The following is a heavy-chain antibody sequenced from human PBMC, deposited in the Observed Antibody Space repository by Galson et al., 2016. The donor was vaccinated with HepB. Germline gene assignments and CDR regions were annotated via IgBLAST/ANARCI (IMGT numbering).Heavy chain of an antibody. J-gene: IGHJ3*01. Sequence: SLRLSCAASGFTFSSYAMNWVRQAPGKGLEWVSTISGSETTSCADSVKGRFSISRDNSKTTLYLQMNSLRVEDTALYYCARDQRWLQFGKDAFDLWGQGTFVIVSS. D-gene: IGHD5-24*01. CDR1: GFTFSSYA. CDR3: ARDQRWLQFGKDAFDL. V-gene: IGHV3-23*01. CDR2: ISGSETT.